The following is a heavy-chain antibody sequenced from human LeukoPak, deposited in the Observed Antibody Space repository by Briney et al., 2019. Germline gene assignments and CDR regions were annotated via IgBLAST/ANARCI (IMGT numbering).Heavy chain of an antibody. Sequence: GGSLRLSCAASGFTVSSNYMSWVRQAPGKGLEWVSVIYSGGSTYYADSVKGRFTISRDNSKNTLYLQMNSLRTEDTAVYYCAKDRCSNGIGCYYYYMEVWGKGTTVTISS. J-gene: IGHJ6*03. CDR3: AKDRCSNGIGCYYYYMEV. V-gene: IGHV3-53*05. D-gene: IGHD2-8*01. CDR1: GFTVSSNY. CDR2: IYSGGST.